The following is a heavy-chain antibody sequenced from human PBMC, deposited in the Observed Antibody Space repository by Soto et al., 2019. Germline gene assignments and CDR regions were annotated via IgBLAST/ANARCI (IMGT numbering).Heavy chain of an antibody. CDR2: ISGSGGST. V-gene: IGHV3-23*01. D-gene: IGHD3-10*01. CDR1: GFTFSSYA. Sequence: GGSLRLSCAASGFTFSSYAMSWARQAPGKGLEWVSAISGSGGSTYYADSVKGRFTISRDNSKNTLYLQMNSLRAEDTAVYYCAKEHYYYGSGRDAFDIWAQGTMVTVSS. J-gene: IGHJ3*02. CDR3: AKEHYYYGSGRDAFDI.